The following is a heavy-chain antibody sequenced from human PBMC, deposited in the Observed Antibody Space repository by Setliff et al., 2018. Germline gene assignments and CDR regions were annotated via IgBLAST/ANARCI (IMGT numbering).Heavy chain of an antibody. J-gene: IGHJ4*02. CDR3: SRLVRYCTTTTTCQSVPGAEV. CDR1: GYTFSDYG. Sequence: ASVKVSCKASGYTFSDYGITWVRQAPGQGLEWMGWNGVYTGKSYFAHKFQGRFTLTTDTSTGTAYMELRSLKSDDTAVYYCSRLVRYCTTTTTCQSVPGAEVWGQGTLVTVSS. CDR2: NGVYTGKS. D-gene: IGHD2-8*01. V-gene: IGHV1-18*01.